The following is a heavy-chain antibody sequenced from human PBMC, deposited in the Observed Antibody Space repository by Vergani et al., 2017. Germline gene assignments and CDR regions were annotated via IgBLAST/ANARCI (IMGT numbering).Heavy chain of an antibody. CDR1: GFTFDDYA. D-gene: IGHD1-26*01. V-gene: IGHV3-9*01. J-gene: IGHJ4*02. Sequence: EVQLVESGGGLVQPGRSLRLSCAASGFTFDDYAMHWVRQAPGKGLEWVSGISWNSGSIGYADSVKGRFTISRDNAKNSLYLQMNSLRAEDTALYYCAKDAWRGSYYGYWGQGTLVTVSS. CDR3: AKDAWRGSYYGY. CDR2: ISWNSGSI.